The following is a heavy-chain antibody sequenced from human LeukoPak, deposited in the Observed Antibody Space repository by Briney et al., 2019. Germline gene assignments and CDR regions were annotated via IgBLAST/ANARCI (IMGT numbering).Heavy chain of an antibody. CDR2: INYGGTT. Sequence: SETLSLTCTVSGGSISSSNYFWSWIRQPPGQELEWIASINYGGTTYYNPSLKSRVTISVDTSKNQFSLRPSSVTAADTAVYLCARYVVYGSGKYYFDYWGQGSLVSVSS. CDR1: GGSISSSNYF. V-gene: IGHV4-39*01. D-gene: IGHD3-10*01. J-gene: IGHJ4*02. CDR3: ARYVVYGSGKYYFDY.